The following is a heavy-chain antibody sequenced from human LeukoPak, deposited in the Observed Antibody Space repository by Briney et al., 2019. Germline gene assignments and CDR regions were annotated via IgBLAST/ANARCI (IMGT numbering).Heavy chain of an antibody. D-gene: IGHD2-8*01. J-gene: IGHJ2*01. CDR1: GFTYSSYS. V-gene: IGHV3-21*01. CDR3: ARVSLPCTNGVCYTDWYFDL. Sequence: PGGSLRLSCAASGFTYSSYSMNWVRQPPGRGLEWVSSISSSSSYIYYADSVKGRFTISGENAKNSLNLQMNRLRAEDTAVYYCARVSLPCTNGVCYTDWYFDLWGRGTLVTVSS. CDR2: ISSSSSYI.